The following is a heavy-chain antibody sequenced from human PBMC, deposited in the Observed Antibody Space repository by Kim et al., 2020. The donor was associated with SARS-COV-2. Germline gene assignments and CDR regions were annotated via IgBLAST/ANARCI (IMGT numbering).Heavy chain of an antibody. CDR3: GQDYEQSSVCDYYDY. Sequence: SETLSLTCTVSGGSISSSSYYWVWLRQPPGKGLEWIVSLYYSSSTYYNPSLQSRITIYVDTSKNQLSLKLGTATAAAAADYACGQDYEQSSVCDYYDY. J-gene: IGHJ4*01. V-gene: IGHV4-39*01. CDR2: LYYSSST. CDR1: GGSISSSSYY. D-gene: IGHD3-16*01.